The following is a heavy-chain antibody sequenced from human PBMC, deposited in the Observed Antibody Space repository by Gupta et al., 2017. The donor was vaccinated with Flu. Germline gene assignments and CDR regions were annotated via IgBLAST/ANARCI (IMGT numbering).Heavy chain of an antibody. Sequence: EVQLLESGGDLVQPGGSLRLSCAASGFTFSGYAMIWVRQAPGKGLDWVSTIAATTNNTYYADSVKGRFTISRDNSKNTLYVQMNSMRAEDTAVYYCAKGKWDSSGWFFDYWGQGTLVTVSS. CDR1: GFTFSGYA. CDR2: IAATTNNT. CDR3: AKGKWDSSGWFFDY. V-gene: IGHV3-23*01. J-gene: IGHJ4*02. D-gene: IGHD6-19*01.